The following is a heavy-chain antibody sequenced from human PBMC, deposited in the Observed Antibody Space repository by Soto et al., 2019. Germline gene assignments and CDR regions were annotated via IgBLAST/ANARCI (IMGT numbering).Heavy chain of an antibody. V-gene: IGHV4-59*01. CDR2: IYYSGST. Sequence: SETLSLTCTVSGGSISSYYWSWIRQPPGKGLEWIGYIYYSGSTNYNPSLKSRVTISVDTSKNQFSLKLSSVTAADTAVYYCARGRVVKVHYYYYMDVWGKGTTVTVSS. D-gene: IGHD3-3*01. CDR3: ARGRVVKVHYYYYMDV. J-gene: IGHJ6*03. CDR1: GGSISSYY.